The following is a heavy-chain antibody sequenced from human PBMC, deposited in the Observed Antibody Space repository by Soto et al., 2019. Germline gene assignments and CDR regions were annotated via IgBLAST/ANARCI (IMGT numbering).Heavy chain of an antibody. CDR1: GYTFTGYY. V-gene: IGHV1-2*02. J-gene: IGHJ6*02. D-gene: IGHD1-26*01. CDR2: INPNSGGT. Sequence: ASVKVSCKASGYTFTGYYMHWVRQAPGQGLEWMGWINPNSGGTNYAQKFQGRVTMTRDTSISTADMELRSLSSDDTAVYYCARGGQECSNSGCGYIYDGMDVWGQGTTVTVSS. CDR3: ARGGQECSNSGCGYIYDGMDV.